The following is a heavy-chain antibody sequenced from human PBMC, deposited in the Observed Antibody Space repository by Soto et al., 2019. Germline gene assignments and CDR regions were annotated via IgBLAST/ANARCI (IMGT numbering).Heavy chain of an antibody. Sequence: SETLSLTCTVSGGSISSYYWSWIRQPPGKGLEWIGYIYYSGSTNYNPSLKSRVTISVDTSKNQFSLKLSSVTAADTAVYYCARQMKTMVRGVIMMNYYYYMDVWGKGTTVTVSS. CDR1: GGSISSYY. CDR3: ARQMKTMVRGVIMMNYYYYMDV. CDR2: IYYSGST. J-gene: IGHJ6*03. D-gene: IGHD3-10*01. V-gene: IGHV4-59*08.